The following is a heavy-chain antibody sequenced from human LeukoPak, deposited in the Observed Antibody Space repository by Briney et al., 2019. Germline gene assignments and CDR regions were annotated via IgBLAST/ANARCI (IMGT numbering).Heavy chain of an antibody. CDR3: ARDQGHIVVVTATPRSDDAFDI. CDR1: GGTFSSYA. V-gene: IGHV1-69*01. D-gene: IGHD2-21*02. Sequence: GSSVKVSRKASGGTFSSYAISWVRQAPGQGLEWMGGIIPIFGTANYAQKFQGRVTITADESTSTAYMELSSLRSEDTAVYYCARDQGHIVVVTATPRSDDAFDIWGQGTMVTVSS. J-gene: IGHJ3*02. CDR2: IIPIFGTA.